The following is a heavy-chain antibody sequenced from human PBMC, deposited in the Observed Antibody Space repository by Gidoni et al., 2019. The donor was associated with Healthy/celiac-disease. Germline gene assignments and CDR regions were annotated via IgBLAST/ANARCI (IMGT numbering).Heavy chain of an antibody. D-gene: IGHD3-22*01. Sequence: TNYNPSLKSRVTMSVDTSKNQFSLKLSSVTAADTAVYYCARQAGCGYIGCWFDPWGQGTLVTVSS. CDR2: T. CDR3: ARQAGCGYIGCWFDP. V-gene: IGHV4-4*07. J-gene: IGHJ5*02.